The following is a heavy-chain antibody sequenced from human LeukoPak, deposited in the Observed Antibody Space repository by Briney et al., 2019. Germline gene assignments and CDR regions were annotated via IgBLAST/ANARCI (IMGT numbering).Heavy chain of an antibody. CDR3: AKGGSSSPRSTFDY. CDR1: GFTFSSYW. Sequence: GGSLRLSCAASGFTFSSYWMHWVRQAPGKGLVWVSHINGDGSTTSYADSVKGRFTISRDNAKNAVYLQMNSLRAEDTAVYYCAKGGSSSPRSTFDYWGQGTLLTVSS. J-gene: IGHJ4*02. V-gene: IGHV3-74*01. D-gene: IGHD6-13*01. CDR2: INGDGSTT.